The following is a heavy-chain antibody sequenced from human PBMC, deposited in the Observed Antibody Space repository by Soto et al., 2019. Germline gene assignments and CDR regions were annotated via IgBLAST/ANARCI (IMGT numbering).Heavy chain of an antibody. CDR1: GFTFSSYS. D-gene: IGHD5-18*01. CDR3: ARGGAMVPALDY. CDR2: ISSSSSYI. J-gene: IGHJ4*02. Sequence: EVQLVESGGGLVKPGGSLRLSCAASGFTFSSYSMNWVRQAPGKGLEWVSSISSSSSYIYYADSVKGRFTISRDNAKNSLYLQMNSLRAEDTAVYYCARGGAMVPALDYWGQGTLVTVSS. V-gene: IGHV3-21*01.